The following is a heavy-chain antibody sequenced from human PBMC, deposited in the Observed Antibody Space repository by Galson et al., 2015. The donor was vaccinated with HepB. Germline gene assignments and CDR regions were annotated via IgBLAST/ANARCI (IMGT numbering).Heavy chain of an antibody. V-gene: IGHV1-69*04. D-gene: IGHD3-10*01. CDR1: GGTFSSYT. CDR2: IIPILGIA. Sequence: SVKVSCKASGGTFSSYTISWVRQAPGQGLEWMGRIIPILGIANYAQKFQGRVTITADKSTSTAYMELSSLRSEDTAVYYCARDTGFNYYGSGSSDYWGQGTLVTVSS. CDR3: ARDTGFNYYGSGSSDY. J-gene: IGHJ4*02.